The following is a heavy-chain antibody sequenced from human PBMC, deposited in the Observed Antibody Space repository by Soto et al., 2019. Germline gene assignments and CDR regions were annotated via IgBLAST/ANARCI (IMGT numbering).Heavy chain of an antibody. J-gene: IGHJ1*01. V-gene: IGHV1-18*01. CDR2: ISTYNANT. CDR3: ARERDGSSWSSAESLQY. CDR1: GYIFSNYG. D-gene: IGHD6-13*01. Sequence: ASVKVSCKASGYIFSNYGISWVRQAPGQGLEWMRWISTYNANTYYAQKFQGRVTMTTDTSTSTAYMELRSLRSDDTAVFYCARERDGSSWSSAESLQYWGQGTLVTVS.